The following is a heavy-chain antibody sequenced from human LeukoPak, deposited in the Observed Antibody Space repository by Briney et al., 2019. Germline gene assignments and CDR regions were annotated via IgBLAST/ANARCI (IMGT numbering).Heavy chain of an antibody. Sequence: GESLKISCKGSGYRFTDYWIGWVRQMPGKVLDWMGIIYPRDSDTRYSPSFQGQVTISADKSISTVYLQWSSLKASDAAMYYCAIRYSGSYNDCWGQGTLVTVSS. V-gene: IGHV5-51*01. CDR3: AIRYSGSYNDC. J-gene: IGHJ4*02. CDR2: IYPRDSDT. CDR1: GYRFTDYW. D-gene: IGHD1-26*01.